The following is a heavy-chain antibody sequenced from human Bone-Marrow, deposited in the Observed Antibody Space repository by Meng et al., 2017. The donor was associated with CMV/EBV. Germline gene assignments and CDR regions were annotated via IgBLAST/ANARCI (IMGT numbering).Heavy chain of an antibody. V-gene: IGHV3-66*02. Sequence: GESLKISCAASAFTVTNNYMSWVRQAPGKGLEWVSVIYSSSSTYYADSVKGRFTVSRDNSKNTLYLQMNSLRAEDTAVYYCARGGSGKGYYFDYWGQGTLVTVSS. CDR1: AFTVTNNY. CDR2: IYSSSST. J-gene: IGHJ4*02. D-gene: IGHD2-15*01. CDR3: ARGGSGKGYYFDY.